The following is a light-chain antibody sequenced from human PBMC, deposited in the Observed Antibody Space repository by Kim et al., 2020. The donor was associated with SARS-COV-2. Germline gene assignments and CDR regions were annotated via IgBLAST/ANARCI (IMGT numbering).Light chain of an antibody. J-gene: IGLJ3*02. V-gene: IGLV10-54*04. Sequence: QTTAITCTGNTKNVGNQGAAWLQQHQGHPPKLLSYRKNNRPSGISERFSASRSGDTASLTITGLQLEDETDYYCSAWDSSLNVWVFGGGTQLTVL. CDR3: SAWDSSLNVWV. CDR1: TKNVGNQG. CDR2: RKN.